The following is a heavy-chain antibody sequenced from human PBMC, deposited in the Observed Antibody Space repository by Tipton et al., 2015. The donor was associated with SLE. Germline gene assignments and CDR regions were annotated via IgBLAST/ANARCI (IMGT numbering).Heavy chain of an antibody. CDR2: ISYDGSNK. CDR3: AREFWAEAGYNWFDP. V-gene: IGHV3-30*04. J-gene: IGHJ5*02. CDR1: GFTFSSYA. Sequence: SLRLSCAASGFTFSSYAMHWVRQAPGKGLEWVALISYDGSNKYYADSVKGRFTISRDNSKNTLYLQMNSLRAEDTAVYYCAREFWAEAGYNWFDPWGQGTLVTVSS. D-gene: IGHD6-19*01.